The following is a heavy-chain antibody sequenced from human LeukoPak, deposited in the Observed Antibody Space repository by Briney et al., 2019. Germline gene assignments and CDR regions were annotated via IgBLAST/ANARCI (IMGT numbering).Heavy chain of an antibody. Sequence: PSETLSLTCAVSGGSISSGSYYWTWIRQPAGKGLEWIGHLYTSGTTSYNPSLQSRVTISADTSKHQFSLRLTSVTAADTAVYYCARAGGSVGWYGTIDSWGQGTLVTVSS. CDR3: ARAGGSVGWYGTIDS. D-gene: IGHD6-19*01. CDR2: LYTSGTT. V-gene: IGHV4-61*09. CDR1: GGSISSGSYY. J-gene: IGHJ4*02.